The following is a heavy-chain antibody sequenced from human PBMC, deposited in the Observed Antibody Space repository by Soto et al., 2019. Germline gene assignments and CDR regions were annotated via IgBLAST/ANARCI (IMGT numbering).Heavy chain of an antibody. CDR1: GYTFTSYG. D-gene: IGHD3-22*01. J-gene: IGHJ6*02. V-gene: IGHV1-18*01. CDR3: ARPTYYYDSSGTDTHYYYYYGMDV. Sequence: ASVKVSSTASGYTFTSYGFSWVRQAPGQGLEWMGWISANYGNANYAQKFQGRVTITADESTSTAYMELSSLRSEDTAVYYCARPTYYYDSSGTDTHYYYYYGMDVWRQGTTVTVS. CDR2: ISANYGNA.